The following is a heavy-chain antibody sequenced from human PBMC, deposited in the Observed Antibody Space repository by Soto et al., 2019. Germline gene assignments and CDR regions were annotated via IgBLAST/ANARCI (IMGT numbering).Heavy chain of an antibody. CDR2: INPNSGGT. Sequence: ASVKVSCKASGYTFTGYYMHWVRQAPGQGLEWMGWINPNSGGTNYAQKFQGWVTMTRDTSISTAYMELSRLRSDDTAVYYCARDGYCSGGSCYSLHYYYGMDVWGQGTTVTVSS. CDR1: GYTFTGYY. CDR3: ARDGYCSGGSCYSLHYYYGMDV. D-gene: IGHD2-15*01. J-gene: IGHJ6*02. V-gene: IGHV1-2*04.